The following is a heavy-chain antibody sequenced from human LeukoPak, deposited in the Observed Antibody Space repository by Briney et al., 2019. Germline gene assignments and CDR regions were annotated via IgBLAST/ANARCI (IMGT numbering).Heavy chain of an antibody. CDR1: GGSISSSSYY. Sequence: SETLSLTCTVSGGSISSSSYYWGWIRQPPGKGLEWIGSIYYSGSTYYNPSPKSRVTISVDTSKNQFSLKLSSVTAADTAVYYCARRKQQLAFDYWGQGTRVTVSS. CDR2: IYYSGST. V-gene: IGHV4-39*01. J-gene: IGHJ4*02. CDR3: ARRKQQLAFDY. D-gene: IGHD6-13*01.